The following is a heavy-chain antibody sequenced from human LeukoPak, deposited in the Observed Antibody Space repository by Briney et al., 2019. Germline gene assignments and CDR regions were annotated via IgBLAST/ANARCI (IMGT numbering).Heavy chain of an antibody. CDR2: IFSGGST. Sequence: GGSLRLSCAASGFTFRDHYMSWVRQAPGKGLQWVSVIFSGGSTCYADSVRGRFTASRDNSKNTLFLQMNSLRADDTAVYYCARARIVGATRYFDYWGQGTLVTVSS. CDR1: GFTFRDHY. CDR3: ARARIVGATRYFDY. V-gene: IGHV3-53*01. J-gene: IGHJ4*02. D-gene: IGHD1-26*01.